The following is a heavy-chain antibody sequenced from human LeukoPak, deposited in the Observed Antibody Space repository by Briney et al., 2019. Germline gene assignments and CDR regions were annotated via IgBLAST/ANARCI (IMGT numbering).Heavy chain of an antibody. Sequence: ASETLSLTCTVSGGSISSYYWSWIRQPAGKGLEWIGHMDTSGHTNYNSSLMSRVTMSVDTSKNQFSLRLTSVTAADTAVYYCARHWSHSVAQFGRSYWFDPWGQGTLVTVSS. D-gene: IGHD2-15*01. CDR2: MDTSGHT. CDR3: ARHWSHSVAQFGRSYWFDP. V-gene: IGHV4-4*07. CDR1: GGSISSYY. J-gene: IGHJ5*02.